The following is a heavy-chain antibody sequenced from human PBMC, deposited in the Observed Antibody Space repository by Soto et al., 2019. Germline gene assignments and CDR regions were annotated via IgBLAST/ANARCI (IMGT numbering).Heavy chain of an antibody. Sequence: EVQLVESGGGLVKPGGSLRLSCAASGFTFSSYSMNWVRQAPGKGLEWVSSISSSSSYIYYADSVKGRFTISRDNAKNSLYLQMNSLRAEDTAVYYCARDPLTTVTTLDVWGQGTTVTVSS. V-gene: IGHV3-21*01. CDR1: GFTFSSYS. D-gene: IGHD4-17*01. CDR2: ISSSSSYI. CDR3: ARDPLTTVTTLDV. J-gene: IGHJ6*02.